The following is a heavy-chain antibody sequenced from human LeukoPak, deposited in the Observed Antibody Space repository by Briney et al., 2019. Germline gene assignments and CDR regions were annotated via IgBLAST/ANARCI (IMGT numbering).Heavy chain of an antibody. CDR1: GFTFSHYA. CDR2: ISNDGKYI. CDR3: ANHLACGSTSCPPFDD. D-gene: IGHD2-2*01. J-gene: IGHJ4*02. Sequence: PGGSLRLSCAASGFTFSHYAMHWVRQAPGKGLEWVSSISNDGKYIYYADSVKGRFTISRDNAKSSLYLQMNSLRAEDTAVYYCANHLACGSTSCPPFDDWGQGTLVTVSS. V-gene: IGHV3-21*01.